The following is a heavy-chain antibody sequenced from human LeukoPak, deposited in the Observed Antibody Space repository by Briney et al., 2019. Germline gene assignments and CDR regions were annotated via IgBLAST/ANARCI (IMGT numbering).Heavy chain of an antibody. CDR3: ARDSEYYYDSSGYFLFDY. Sequence: GGSLRLSCAASGFTFSSYAMSWVRQAPGKGLEWVSAISGGGGSTYYADSVKGRFTISRDNSKNTLYLQMNSLRAEDTAVYYCARDSEYYYDSSGYFLFDYWGQGTLVTVSS. CDR2: ISGGGGST. V-gene: IGHV3-23*01. J-gene: IGHJ4*02. D-gene: IGHD3-22*01. CDR1: GFTFSSYA.